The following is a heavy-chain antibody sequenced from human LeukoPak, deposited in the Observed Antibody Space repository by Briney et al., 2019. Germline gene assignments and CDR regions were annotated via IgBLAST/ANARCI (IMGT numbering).Heavy chain of an antibody. CDR2: IYYSGST. CDR3: ARDPHQYSSGGENYFDY. V-gene: IGHV4-59*01. Sequence: SETLSLTCTVSGGSISSYYWSWIRQPPGKGLEWIGYIYYSGSTNYNPSLKSRVAISVDTSKNQFSLKLSSVTAADTAVYYCARDPHQYSSGGENYFDYWGQGTLVTVSS. D-gene: IGHD6-19*01. CDR1: GGSISSYY. J-gene: IGHJ4*02.